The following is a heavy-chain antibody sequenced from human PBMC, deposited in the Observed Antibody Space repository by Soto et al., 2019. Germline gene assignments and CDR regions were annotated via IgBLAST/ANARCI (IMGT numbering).Heavy chain of an antibody. D-gene: IGHD2-15*01. CDR3: AKDPGARYCSGDSCYSPARKRPN. V-gene: IGHV3-23*01. J-gene: IGHJ4*02. Sequence: PGGSLRLSCAASGFSFSNYVMSWVRQAPGKGLEWVSGISGSGGSTNYADSVKGRFTVSRDNSKNTLSLQMNSLRAVDTAIYYCAKDPGARYCSGDSCYSPARKRPNWGQGTPVTVSS. CDR2: ISGSGGST. CDR1: GFSFSNYV.